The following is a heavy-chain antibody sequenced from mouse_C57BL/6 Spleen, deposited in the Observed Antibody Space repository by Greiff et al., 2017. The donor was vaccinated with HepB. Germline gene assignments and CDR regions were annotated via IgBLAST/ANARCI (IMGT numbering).Heavy chain of an antibody. CDR2: IHPNSGST. J-gene: IGHJ3*01. V-gene: IGHV1-64*01. Sequence: VQLQQPGAELVKPGASVKLSCKASGYTFTSYWMHWVKQRPGQGLEWIGMIHPNSGSTNYNEKFKSKATLTVDKSSSTAYMQLSSLTSEDSAVYYCAREAYDGYQFAYWGQGTLVTVSA. CDR3: AREAYDGYQFAY. D-gene: IGHD2-3*01. CDR1: GYTFTSYW.